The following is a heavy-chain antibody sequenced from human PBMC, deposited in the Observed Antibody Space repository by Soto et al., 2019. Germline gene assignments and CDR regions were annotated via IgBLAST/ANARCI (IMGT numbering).Heavy chain of an antibody. D-gene: IGHD3-10*01. V-gene: IGHV1-8*01. Sequence: GASVKVSFKASGYTFTSYDINWVRQATGQGLEWMGWMNPNSGNTGYAQKFQGRVTMTRNTSISTAYMELSSLRSEDTAVYYCARVGAIWFGELSSFDYWGQGTLVTVS. CDR2: MNPNSGNT. CDR3: ARVGAIWFGELSSFDY. CDR1: GYTFTSYD. J-gene: IGHJ4*02.